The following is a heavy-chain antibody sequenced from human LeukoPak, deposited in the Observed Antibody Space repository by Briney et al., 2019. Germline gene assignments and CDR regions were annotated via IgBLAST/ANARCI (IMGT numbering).Heavy chain of an antibody. D-gene: IGHD3-10*01. CDR2: ISGSGGTT. Sequence: GGSLTLSCAASGFTLSSYAMSWVRQAPGKGLEWVSGISGSGGTTYYADSVKGRFTISRDNSYNTLYLQMNSLRAEDTAVYYCAKEEYYFDYWGQGTLVTVSS. J-gene: IGHJ4*02. CDR3: AKEEYYFDY. V-gene: IGHV3-23*01. CDR1: GFTLSSYA.